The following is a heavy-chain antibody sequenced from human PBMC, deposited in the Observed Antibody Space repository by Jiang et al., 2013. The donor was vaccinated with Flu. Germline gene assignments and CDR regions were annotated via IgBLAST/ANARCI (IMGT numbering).Heavy chain of an antibody. CDR2: ISNDGSYQ. CDR1: GFIFSSFG. Sequence: GVVQPGRSLRLSCAASGFIFSSFGMHWVRQAPGKGLEWVAVISNDGSYQYYADSVKGRFSVSRDNSKNTLYVQMNYLRPEDTAVYYCVKGGWDPRWGQGALVTVSS. V-gene: IGHV3-30*18. D-gene: IGHD1-26*01. J-gene: IGHJ4*02. CDR3: VKGGWDPR.